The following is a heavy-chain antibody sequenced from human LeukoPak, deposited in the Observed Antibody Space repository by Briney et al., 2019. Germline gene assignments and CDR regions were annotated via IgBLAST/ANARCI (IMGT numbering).Heavy chain of an antibody. J-gene: IGHJ4*02. CDR1: GFSFSSYA. CDR2: IWYDGSNK. D-gene: IGHD5-18*01. V-gene: IGHV3-33*01. Sequence: GGSLRLSCAASGFSFSSYAMHWVRQAPGKGLEGVAVIWYDGSNKNYVDSVKGRFTISRDSAKNTLYLQMNSLRAEDTAVYYCARVDGAMGSLDYWGQGMLVTVSS. CDR3: ARVDGAMGSLDY.